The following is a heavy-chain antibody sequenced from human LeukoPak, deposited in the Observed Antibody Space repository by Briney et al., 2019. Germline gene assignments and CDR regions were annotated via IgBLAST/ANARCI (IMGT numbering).Heavy chain of an antibody. Sequence: GESLKISCKGSGYSFTSFWIAWVRQMPGKGLEWMGIIYPGDSKSIYSPSFQGQVTISADKSISTAYLQWSSLKASDTAMYYCATTDTAMIWGAFDMWGQGTMVTVSS. CDR1: GYSFTSFW. J-gene: IGHJ3*02. D-gene: IGHD5-18*01. CDR3: ATTDTAMIWGAFDM. V-gene: IGHV5-51*01. CDR2: IYPGDSKS.